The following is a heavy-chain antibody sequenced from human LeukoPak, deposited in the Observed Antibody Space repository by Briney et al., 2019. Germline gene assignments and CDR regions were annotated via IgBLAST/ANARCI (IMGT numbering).Heavy chain of an antibody. CDR3: AKAPVGYYYDSSGERYFDY. CDR1: GFTFSSYA. D-gene: IGHD3-22*01. Sequence: GGSLRVSCAASGFTFSSYAMSWVRQAPGKGLEWVSAISGSGGSTYNADSVKGRFTISRDNSKNTLYLQMNSLRAEDTAVYYCAKAPVGYYYDSSGERYFDYWGQGTLVTVSS. V-gene: IGHV3-23*01. J-gene: IGHJ4*02. CDR2: ISGSGGST.